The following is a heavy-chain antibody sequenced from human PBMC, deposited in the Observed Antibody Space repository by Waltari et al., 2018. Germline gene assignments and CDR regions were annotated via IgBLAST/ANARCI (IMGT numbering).Heavy chain of an antibody. CDR3: ARDLGYSSSWGY. J-gene: IGHJ1*01. Sequence: EVQLVESGGGLIQPGGSLRVSCAASGVTVSTTYMIWVRQAPGKGPGVVSVIYISSTTDYADSVNGRFTIAKGISKHTLYLQLNSMRGEDTAVYYWARDLGYSSSWGYWGQGTLVTVSS. CDR2: IYISSTT. D-gene: IGHD6-13*01. V-gene: IGHV3-53*01. CDR1: GVTVSTTY.